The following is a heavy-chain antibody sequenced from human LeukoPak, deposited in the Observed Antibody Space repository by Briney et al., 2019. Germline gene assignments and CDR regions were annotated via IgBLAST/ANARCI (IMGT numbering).Heavy chain of an antibody. CDR3: AKVHSSGWYYFDY. V-gene: IGHV3-23*01. CDR2: ISGSGGST. Sequence: PGGSLRLSCAASGFTFSSYAMSWVRQAPGKGLERVSAISGSGGSTYYADSVKGRFTISRDNSKNTLYLQMNSLRAEDTAVYYCAKVHSSGWYYFDYWGQGTLVTVSS. J-gene: IGHJ4*02. CDR1: GFTFSSYA. D-gene: IGHD6-19*01.